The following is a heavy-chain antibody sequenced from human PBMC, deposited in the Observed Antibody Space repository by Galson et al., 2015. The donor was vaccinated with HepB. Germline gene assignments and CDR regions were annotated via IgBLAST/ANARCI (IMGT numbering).Heavy chain of an antibody. CDR1: GFTFRNFA. D-gene: IGHD3-3*01. V-gene: IGHV3-30*18. CDR3: AKERSSISGVILVAASGMDV. CDR2: VSHDGNDK. Sequence: SLRLSCAASGFTFRNFAINRVRQTPAKGLEWVAIVSHDGNDKFYPDSVKGRFTISRDNSNNTVFLYMNNLRPEDTAVYYCAKERSSISGVILVAASGMDVWGQGTTVTVSS. J-gene: IGHJ6*02.